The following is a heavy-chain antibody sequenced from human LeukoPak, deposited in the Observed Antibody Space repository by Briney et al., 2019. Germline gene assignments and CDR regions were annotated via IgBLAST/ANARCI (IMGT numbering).Heavy chain of an antibody. CDR3: ARPSFSSTYAGASAYYYMDV. CDR2: IYYSGST. CDR1: GGSISSYY. Sequence: SETLSLTCTVSGGSISSYYWSWIRQPPGKGLEWIGYIYYSGSTNYNPSLKSRVTISVDTSKNQFSLKLSSVTAADTAVYYCARPSFSSTYAGASAYYYMDVWGKGTTVTVSS. D-gene: IGHD2-2*01. J-gene: IGHJ6*03. V-gene: IGHV4-59*01.